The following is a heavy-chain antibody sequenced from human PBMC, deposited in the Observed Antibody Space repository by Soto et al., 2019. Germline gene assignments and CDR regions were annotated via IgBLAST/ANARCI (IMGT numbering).Heavy chain of an antibody. D-gene: IGHD2-2*01. J-gene: IGHJ5*02. Sequence: SETLSLTCTVSGGSISSYYWSWIRQPPGKGLEWIGYIYYIGSTNYNPSLESRVTISVDTSKNQFSLKLSSVTAADTAVYYCARGLRRQLLSWFDTWGQGTLVTVSS. CDR3: ARGLRRQLLSWFDT. CDR2: IYYIGST. CDR1: GGSISSYY. V-gene: IGHV4-59*01.